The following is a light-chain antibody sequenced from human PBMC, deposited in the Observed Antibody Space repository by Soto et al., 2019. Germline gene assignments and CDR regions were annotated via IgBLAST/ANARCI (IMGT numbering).Light chain of an antibody. V-gene: IGLV2-14*01. J-gene: IGLJ1*01. Sequence: QSALTQPASVSGSPGQSITISCTGTSSDVGGYNYVSWYQQHPGKAPKLMIYDVSNRPSGVSNRFSGSKSGNTASLTISGLHAEDEADYYCRSYTSSSSYVFGTGTKLTVL. CDR3: RSYTSSSSYV. CDR1: SSDVGGYNY. CDR2: DVS.